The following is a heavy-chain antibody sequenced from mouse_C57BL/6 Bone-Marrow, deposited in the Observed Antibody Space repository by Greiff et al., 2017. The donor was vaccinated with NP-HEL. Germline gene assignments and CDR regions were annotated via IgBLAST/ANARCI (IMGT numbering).Heavy chain of an antibody. CDR1: GFTFSSYA. CDR2: ISDGGSYT. D-gene: IGHD1-1*01. J-gene: IGHJ4*01. CDR3: ARFITTVGMDY. Sequence: EVKLVESGGGLVKPGGSLKLSCAASGFTFSSYAMSWVRQTPEKRLEWVATISDGGSYTYYPDNVKGRFTISRDNAKNNLYLQMSHLKSEDTAMYCCARFITTVGMDYWGQGTSVTVSS. V-gene: IGHV5-4*03.